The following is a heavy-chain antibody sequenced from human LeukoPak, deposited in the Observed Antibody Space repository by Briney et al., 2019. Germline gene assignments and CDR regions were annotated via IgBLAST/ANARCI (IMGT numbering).Heavy chain of an antibody. CDR1: GYTFTSYY. D-gene: IGHD3-3*01. V-gene: IGHV1-2*02. CDR2: INPNSGGT. CDR3: ARASLHNDFWSGYYTFYFDY. J-gene: IGHJ4*02. Sequence: ASVKVSCKASGYTFTSYYMHWVRQAPRQGLEWMGWINPNSGGTNYAQKYQGRVTMTRDTSISTAYMELIRLRSDDTAVYYCARASLHNDFWSGYYTFYFDYWGQGTLVTVSS.